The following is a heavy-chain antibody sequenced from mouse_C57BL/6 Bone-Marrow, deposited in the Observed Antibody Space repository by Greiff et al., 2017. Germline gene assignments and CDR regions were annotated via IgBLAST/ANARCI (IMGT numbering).Heavy chain of an antibody. CDR1: GYTFTSYD. Sequence: QVQLQQSGPELVKPGASVKLSCKASGYTFTSYDINWVKQRPGQGLEWIGWIYPRDGSTKYNEKFKGKATLTVATSSSTAYMELHSLTSEDSAVYYCAILELDGSGGDWYFDVWGTGTTVTVSA. V-gene: IGHV1-85*01. CDR2: IYPRDGST. J-gene: IGHJ1*03. D-gene: IGHD1-1*01. CDR3: AILELDGSGGDWYFDV.